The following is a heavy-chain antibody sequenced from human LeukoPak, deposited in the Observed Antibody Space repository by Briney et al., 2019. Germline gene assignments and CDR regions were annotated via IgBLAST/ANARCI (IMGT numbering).Heavy chain of an antibody. Sequence: ASVKVSCKASGYTFIGHYMHWARQAPGQGLEWMGWINFNSGDTNSAQKFQGRVTMTRDTSTSTVYMGLSSLRSEDTAVYYCARPPYGANSLYYFDYWGQGTLVTVSS. CDR3: ARPPYGANSLYYFDY. V-gene: IGHV1-2*02. D-gene: IGHD4-23*01. J-gene: IGHJ4*02. CDR2: INFNSGDT. CDR1: GYTFIGHY.